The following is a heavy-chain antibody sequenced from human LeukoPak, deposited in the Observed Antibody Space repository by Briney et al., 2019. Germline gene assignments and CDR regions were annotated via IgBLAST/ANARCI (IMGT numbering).Heavy chain of an antibody. CDR2: ISSSSSYI. D-gene: IGHD3-10*01. J-gene: IGHJ4*02. CDR1: GFTFSSYS. Sequence: GGSLRLSCVASGFTFSSYSMNWVRQAPGKGLEWVSSISSSSSYIYYADSVKGRFTISRDNAKNSLYLQMNSLRAEDTAVYYCARGPLVRGVINYFDYWGQGTLVTVSS. V-gene: IGHV3-21*01. CDR3: ARGPLVRGVINYFDY.